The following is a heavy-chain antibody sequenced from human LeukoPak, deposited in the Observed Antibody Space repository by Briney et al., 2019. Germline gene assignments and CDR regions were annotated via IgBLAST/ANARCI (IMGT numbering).Heavy chain of an antibody. J-gene: IGHJ4*02. Sequence: GGSLRLSCAASGFTFSSYGMSWVRQAPGKGLEWVSAISGSGGSTYYADSVKGRFTISRDNSKNTLYLQMNSLRAEDTAVYYCARQLDSSGPYFDYWGQGTLVTVSS. D-gene: IGHD6-19*01. CDR2: ISGSGGST. CDR1: GFTFSSYG. V-gene: IGHV3-23*01. CDR3: ARQLDSSGPYFDY.